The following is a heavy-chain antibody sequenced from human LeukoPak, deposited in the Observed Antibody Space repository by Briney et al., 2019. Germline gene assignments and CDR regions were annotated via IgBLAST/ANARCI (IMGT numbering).Heavy chain of an antibody. Sequence: GGSLRLSCGVSGFSFSSGFSFSKSYMTWIRQTPGKGLESLAYISGSGSDIYYADSVKGRFTISRDNAKNSLYLQMNSLGAEDTAVYYCARDLTDPPYYYYYIDVWGKGTTVTISS. J-gene: IGHJ6*03. CDR3: ARDLTDPPYYYYYIDV. V-gene: IGHV3-11*04. CDR2: ISGSGSDI. CDR1: GFSFSSGFSFSKSY.